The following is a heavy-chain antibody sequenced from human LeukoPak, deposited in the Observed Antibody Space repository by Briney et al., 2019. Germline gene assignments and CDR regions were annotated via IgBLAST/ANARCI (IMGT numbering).Heavy chain of an antibody. V-gene: IGHV3-21*01. CDR2: ISSSSSYI. D-gene: IGHD4-17*01. CDR3: ARYDDYGFDAFDI. J-gene: IGHJ3*02. CDR1: GFTCSSYS. Sequence: GGSLRLSCAASGFTCSSYSMNWVRQAPGKGLEWVSSISSSSSYIYYADSVKGRFTISRDNAKNSLYLQMNSLRAEDTAVYYCARYDDYGFDAFDIWGQGTMVTVSS.